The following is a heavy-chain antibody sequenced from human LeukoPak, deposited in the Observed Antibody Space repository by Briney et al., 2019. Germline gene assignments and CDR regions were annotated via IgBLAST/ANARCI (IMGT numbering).Heavy chain of an antibody. J-gene: IGHJ4*02. CDR3: ARDRAWNYFDY. D-gene: IGHD3-3*01. CDR2: ISNDGSRK. Sequence: PGGSLRLSCAASGFTFSRFSMNWVRQAPGKGLEWVAIISNDGSRKYYAHSVEGRFTISRDNSKNTLYLQMDSLRAEDTAVYYCARDRAWNYFDYWGQGTLVTVSS. V-gene: IGHV3-30*03. CDR1: GFTFSRFS.